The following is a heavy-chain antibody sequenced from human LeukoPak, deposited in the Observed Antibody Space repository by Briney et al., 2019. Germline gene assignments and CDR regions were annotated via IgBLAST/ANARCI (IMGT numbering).Heavy chain of an antibody. Sequence: PSETLSLTCTVSGGSISSSSYYWGWIRQPPGKGLEWIGSIYYSGSTYYNPSLKSRVTISVDTSKNQFSLKLSSVTAADTAVYYCARDLAAAIPKEPYYFDYWGQGTLVTVSS. CDR2: IYYSGST. V-gene: IGHV4-39*07. CDR3: ARDLAAAIPKEPYYFDY. J-gene: IGHJ4*02. CDR1: GGSISSSSYY. D-gene: IGHD2-2*02.